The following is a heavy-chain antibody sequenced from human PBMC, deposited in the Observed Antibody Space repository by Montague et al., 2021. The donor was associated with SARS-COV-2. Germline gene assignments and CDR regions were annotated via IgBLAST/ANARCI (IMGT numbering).Heavy chain of an antibody. CDR3: ARDGFYYDRSGPSNFDY. CDR1: VGSISSNDCY. Sequence: SETLSLTCTVSVGSISSNDCYWGWIRQPPGKALEWIGSIYYSGSTYYNPSLKSRVTMSVDTSENQFSLKLSSVTAGDTAVYYCARDGFYYDRSGPSNFDYGGQGTLVTVSS. CDR2: IYYSGST. V-gene: IGHV4-39*07. J-gene: IGHJ4*02. D-gene: IGHD3-22*01.